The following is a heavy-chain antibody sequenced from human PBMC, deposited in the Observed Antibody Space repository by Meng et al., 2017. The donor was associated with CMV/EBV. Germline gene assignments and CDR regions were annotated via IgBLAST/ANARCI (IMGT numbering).Heavy chain of an antibody. CDR2: IYWNDDK. CDR1: GFSLSTSGVG. CDR3: AHSVKDFGVNHYFDY. Sequence: GFSLSTSGVGVGWIRQPPGTALEWLALIYWNDDKRYSPSLKSRLTITKDTSKNQVVLTMTNMDPVDTATYYCAHSVKDFGVNHYFDYWGQGTLVTVSS. D-gene: IGHD3-3*01. J-gene: IGHJ4*02. V-gene: IGHV2-5*01.